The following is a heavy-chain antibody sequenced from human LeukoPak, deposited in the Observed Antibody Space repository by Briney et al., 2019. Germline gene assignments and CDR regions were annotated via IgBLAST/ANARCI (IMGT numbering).Heavy chain of an antibody. Sequence: SQTLSLTCAISGDSISSNTTAWHWIRQSPSSGLEWLGRTYFRSKWYNEYAVSLKSRITINPDTSKNQFSLHLNSVTPEDTAVYFCTRGYSFDFWGQGTLVTVSS. CDR3: TRGYSFDF. J-gene: IGHJ4*02. CDR1: GDSISSNTTA. CDR2: TYFRSKWYN. V-gene: IGHV6-1*01.